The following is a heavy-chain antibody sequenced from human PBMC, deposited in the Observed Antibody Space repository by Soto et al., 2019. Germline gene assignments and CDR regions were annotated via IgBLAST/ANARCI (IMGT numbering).Heavy chain of an antibody. Sequence: VQLVESGGGLVKPGGSLRLSCISSGFTFRTYTMNWVRQAPGKGLEWVALILHDGSYKYYADSVRGRFTVSRDNSKNTLFLQMNSLRAEAAAVYYCAKGDYNNFLDYWGQGTLVTVSS. CDR2: ILHDGSYK. V-gene: IGHV3-30*18. CDR1: GFTFRTYT. CDR3: AKGDYNNFLDY. J-gene: IGHJ4*02. D-gene: IGHD4-4*01.